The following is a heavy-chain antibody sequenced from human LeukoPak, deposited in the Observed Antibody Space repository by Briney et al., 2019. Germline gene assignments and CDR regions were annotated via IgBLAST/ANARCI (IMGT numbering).Heavy chain of an antibody. CDR3: SGWDGSYEY. V-gene: IGHV3-73*01. CDR2: IRTKANTYAT. Sequence: PGGSLKHSCAPSGLTFSDATKYWVRPLSGKGVEWLGHIRTKANTYATAVAASVKGRFTIARLDSKNTAYLQMNSLKSEDTAVYYCSGWDGSYEYWGEGTLVTVSS. J-gene: IGHJ4*02. D-gene: IGHD3-10*01. CDR1: GLTFSDAT.